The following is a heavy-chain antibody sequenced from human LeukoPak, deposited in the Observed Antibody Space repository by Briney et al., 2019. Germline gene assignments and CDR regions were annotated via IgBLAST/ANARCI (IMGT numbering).Heavy chain of an antibody. CDR3: ASGYCGGACQLGGVDM. Sequence: SETLSLTCTVSGGSISSYYWSWIRQPPGKGLEWIGYIYYSGATNYNPSLKSRVTISLDTSGNQFSLKLSSVTAADTAVYYCASGYCGGACQLGGVDMWGQGTMVTVSS. D-gene: IGHD2-21*02. V-gene: IGHV4-59*01. CDR1: GGSISSYY. J-gene: IGHJ3*02. CDR2: IYYSGAT.